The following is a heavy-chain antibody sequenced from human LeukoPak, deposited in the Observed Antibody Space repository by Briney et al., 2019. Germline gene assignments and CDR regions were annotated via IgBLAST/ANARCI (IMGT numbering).Heavy chain of an antibody. J-gene: IGHJ4*02. V-gene: IGHV1-69*13. Sequence: ASVKVSCKASGGTFSSYAISWVRQAPGQGLEWMGGIIPIFGTANYAQKFQGRVTITADESTSTADMELSSLRSEDTAVYYCARVCSSTSCPPYNWGQGTLVTVSS. D-gene: IGHD2-2*01. CDR3: ARVCSSTSCPPYN. CDR1: GGTFSSYA. CDR2: IIPIFGTA.